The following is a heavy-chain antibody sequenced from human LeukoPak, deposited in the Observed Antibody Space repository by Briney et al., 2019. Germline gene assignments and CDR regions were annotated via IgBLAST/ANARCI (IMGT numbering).Heavy chain of an antibody. CDR3: AKNGDRGAYCSGGSCYPYYYYYIDV. Sequence: GGSLRLSCAASGFTFSSYGMSWVRQAPGKGLEWVSDISATGGTTYYADYVKGRFTISRANSKTTLYLQMHSLRDEATAIYYCAKNGDRGAYCSGGSCYPYYYYYIDVWGKGTTVTISS. D-gene: IGHD2-15*01. CDR2: ISATGGTT. CDR1: GFTFSSYG. V-gene: IGHV3-23*01. J-gene: IGHJ6*03.